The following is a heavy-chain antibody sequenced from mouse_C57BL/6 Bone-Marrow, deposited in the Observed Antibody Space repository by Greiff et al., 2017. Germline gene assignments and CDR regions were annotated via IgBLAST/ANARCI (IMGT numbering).Heavy chain of an antibody. Sequence: QVQLQQSGAELARPGASVKLSCKASGYTFTSYGLSWVKQRTGQGLEWIGEIYPRSGNTYYNEKFKGKATLTADKSSSTAYMELRSLTSEDSAVYFCARCPYFYAMDYWGQGTSVTVSS. D-gene: IGHD2-10*01. J-gene: IGHJ4*01. CDR3: ARCPYFYAMDY. CDR2: IYPRSGNT. V-gene: IGHV1-81*01. CDR1: GYTFTSYG.